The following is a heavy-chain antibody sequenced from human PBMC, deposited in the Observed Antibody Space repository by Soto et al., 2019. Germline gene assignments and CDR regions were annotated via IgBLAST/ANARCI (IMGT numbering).Heavy chain of an antibody. V-gene: IGHV1-69*13. D-gene: IGHD2-21*02. Sequence: SVKVSFKASGGTFRNHAISWVRQAPGQGLEWVGGIIPMFPTADYAQRFQGRVTITADDSTTTVYMELSGLRSEDTAMYYCARDDATYCGGDCYRYFYYGMDVWGQGTTVTVSS. CDR2: IIPMFPTA. J-gene: IGHJ6*02. CDR1: GGTFRNHA. CDR3: ARDDATYCGGDCYRYFYYGMDV.